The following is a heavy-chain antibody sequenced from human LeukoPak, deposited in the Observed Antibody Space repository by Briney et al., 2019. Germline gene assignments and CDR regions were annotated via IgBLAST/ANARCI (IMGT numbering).Heavy chain of an antibody. J-gene: IGHJ6*03. V-gene: IGHV4-4*07. D-gene: IGHD6-13*01. CDR1: GASITAHS. Sequence: PSETLSLTCTVSGASITAHSWNWIRQTAGKGLEWIGRIHGNGSTNYNPSLKSRVTMSLDTSKSQFSLKLPSVTAADTALYYCARDMVSTWPYFYSYHYMDVWGQGTTVAVSS. CDR3: ARDMVSTWPYFYSYHYMDV. CDR2: IHGNGST.